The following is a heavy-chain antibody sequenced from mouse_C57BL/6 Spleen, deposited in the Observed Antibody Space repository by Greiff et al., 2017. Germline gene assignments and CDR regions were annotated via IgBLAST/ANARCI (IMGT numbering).Heavy chain of an antibody. V-gene: IGHV1-54*01. Sequence: VQLQESGAELVRPGTSVKVSCKASGYAFTNYLIEWVKPRPGQGLEWIGVFNPGRGGSNYNEKFKGKATLTADKSSSTAYMQLSSLTSEDSAVYFLARDYGSNYRRYFDVRGTGTTVTGSA. CDR2: FNPGRGGS. J-gene: IGHJ1*03. CDR1: GYAFTNYL. D-gene: IGHD1-1*01. CDR3: ARDYGSNYRRYFDV.